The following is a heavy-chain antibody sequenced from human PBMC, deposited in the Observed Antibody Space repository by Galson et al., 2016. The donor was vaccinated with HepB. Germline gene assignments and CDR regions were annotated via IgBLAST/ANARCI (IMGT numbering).Heavy chain of an antibody. CDR2: ISSSSTYI. D-gene: IGHD1-1*01. V-gene: IGHV3-21*01. J-gene: IGHJ4*02. CDR1: GFTFSSYN. CDR3: ARDRDRSNWDFDF. Sequence: SLRLSCAASGFTFSSYNMNWVRQAPGRGLEWVSYISSSSTYIYYTDPVKGRFTISRENAKNSLYLQMNSLRAEDTAVYYCARDRDRSNWDFDFWGQGTLVTVSS.